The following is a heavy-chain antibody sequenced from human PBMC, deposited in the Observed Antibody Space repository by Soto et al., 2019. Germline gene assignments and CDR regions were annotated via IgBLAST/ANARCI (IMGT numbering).Heavy chain of an antibody. D-gene: IGHD5-12*01. Sequence: GGSLRLSCAASGFIFGDVAITWVRYAPGQGLGWGSTISGIRGRQRTTFYTPSVKGRFTVTRDNSKNTLFLQMNSLSVEDTAVYYCAKTRSRLGGYDMNALAVWGQGTLVTVSS. J-gene: IGHJ4*01. CDR2: ISGIRGRQRTT. CDR1: GFIFGDVA. V-gene: IGHV3-23*01. CDR3: AKTRSRLGGYDMNALAV.